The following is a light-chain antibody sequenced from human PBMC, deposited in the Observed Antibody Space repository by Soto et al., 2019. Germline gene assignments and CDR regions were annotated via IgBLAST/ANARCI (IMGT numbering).Light chain of an antibody. CDR2: GAS. Sequence: EIVLAPSPGTPSLSPGERATLSCRALQSVSSSYLAWYQQKPGQAPRLLIYGASSRATGIPDRFSGSGSGTDFTLTISRLEPEDFAVYYCQQYGSSPPITFGQRTRLEIK. CDR1: QSVSSSY. CDR3: QQYGSSPPIT. J-gene: IGKJ5*01. V-gene: IGKV3-20*01.